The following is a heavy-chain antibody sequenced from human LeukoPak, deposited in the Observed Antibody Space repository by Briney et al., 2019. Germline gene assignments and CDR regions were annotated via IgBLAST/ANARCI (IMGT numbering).Heavy chain of an antibody. CDR1: GFTFSSYE. D-gene: IGHD3-22*01. Sequence: GGSLRLSCAASGFTFSSYEMNWVRQAPGKGLEWVSYISSSGNTIYYADALKGRFSISRDNAKNSLYLQMNSLRAEDTAVYYCAKDYDSSGWAAFDIWGQGTMVTVSS. CDR2: ISSSGNTI. CDR3: AKDYDSSGWAAFDI. V-gene: IGHV3-48*03. J-gene: IGHJ3*02.